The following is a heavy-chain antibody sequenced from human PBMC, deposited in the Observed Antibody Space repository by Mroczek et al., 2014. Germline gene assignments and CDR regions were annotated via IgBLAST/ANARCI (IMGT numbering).Heavy chain of an antibody. J-gene: IGHJ3*02. V-gene: IGHV4-4*07. CDR3: ARSAGLWETEVGATILRHDAFDI. CDR1: VAPSVVTT. CDR2: SIPVGAP. D-gene: IGHD1-26*01. Sequence: QEYGPRTGEASRPCPSPALSLVAPSVVTTGAGIRQPAGRDWSGLGVSIPVGAPTTTPPSKSRVTMSVDTSKNQFSLKLSSVTAADTAVYYCARSAGLWETEVGATILRHDAFDIWGQGTMVTVSS.